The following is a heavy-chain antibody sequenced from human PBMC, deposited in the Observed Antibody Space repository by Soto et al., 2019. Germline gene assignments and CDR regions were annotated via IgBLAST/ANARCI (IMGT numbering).Heavy chain of an antibody. CDR1: GGSIRRSDDY. Sequence: QLQLQESGPGLVKPSETLSLTCTVSGGSIRRSDDYWGWIRQPPGKGLEWIGTIYHSGTTSYNPSLKSRITVSADTSKNQFSLKLSSVTAADTAVYYCARHGKWSDFDYWGQGTLVTVSS. CDR2: IYHSGTT. CDR3: ARHGKWSDFDY. V-gene: IGHV4-39*01. J-gene: IGHJ4*02. D-gene: IGHD1-26*01.